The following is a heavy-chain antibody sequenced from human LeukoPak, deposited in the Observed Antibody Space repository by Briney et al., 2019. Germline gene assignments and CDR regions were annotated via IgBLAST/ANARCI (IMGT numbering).Heavy chain of an antibody. Sequence: PGGSLRLSCAASGFTFSSYWMSWVRQAPGKGLEWVSVIYSGGSTYYADSVKGRFTISRDNSKNTLYLQMNSLRAEDTAVYYCARDPDPGYSSTGDYWGQGTLVTVSS. CDR3: ARDPDPGYSSTGDY. D-gene: IGHD6-13*01. CDR2: IYSGGST. J-gene: IGHJ4*02. CDR1: GFTFSSYW. V-gene: IGHV3-53*01.